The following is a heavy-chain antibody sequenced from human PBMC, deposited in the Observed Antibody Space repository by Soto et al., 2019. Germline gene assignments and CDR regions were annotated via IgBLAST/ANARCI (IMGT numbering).Heavy chain of an antibody. CDR1: GYTFTNHD. J-gene: IGHJ4*02. Sequence: QVQLVQSGGEVKKPGASVKVSCKASGYTFTNHDIHWVRQATGQGLEWMGWMNPNSGNTGYAQKFEGRITMTRDNSILPAYMGLSSLRSEDTAVYYCARLKGGAYWGQGTLITVSS. V-gene: IGHV1-8*01. D-gene: IGHD2-15*01. CDR2: MNPNSGNT. CDR3: ARLKGGAY.